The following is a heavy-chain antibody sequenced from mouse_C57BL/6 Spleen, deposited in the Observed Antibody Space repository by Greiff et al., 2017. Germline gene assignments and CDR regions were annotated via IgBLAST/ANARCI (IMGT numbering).Heavy chain of an antibody. V-gene: IGHV1-69*01. CDR2: IDPSDSYT. J-gene: IGHJ3*01. CDR3: ARTPFRFAY. Sequence: QVQLQQPGAELVMPAASVKLSCKASGYTFTSYWMHWVKQRPGQGLEWIGEIDPSDSYTNYNQKFKGKSTLTVDKSSSTAYMQLSSLTSEDSAVYYCARTPFRFAYWGQGALVTVSA. CDR1: GYTFTSYW.